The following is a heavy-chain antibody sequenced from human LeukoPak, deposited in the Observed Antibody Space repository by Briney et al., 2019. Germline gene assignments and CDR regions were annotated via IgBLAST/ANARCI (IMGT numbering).Heavy chain of an antibody. CDR2: ISYSGST. J-gene: IGHJ4*02. V-gene: IGHV4-59*01. CDR3: ARHNYDSSGYWINDF. Sequence: SETLSLTCTVSGGSISTYYWSWIRQPPGKGLEWIGCISYSGSTNYNPSLKSRVTISVDTSKNQFSLKLSSVTPADTAVYYCARHNYDSSGYWINDFWGQGTLVTVSS. CDR1: GGSISTYY. D-gene: IGHD3-22*01.